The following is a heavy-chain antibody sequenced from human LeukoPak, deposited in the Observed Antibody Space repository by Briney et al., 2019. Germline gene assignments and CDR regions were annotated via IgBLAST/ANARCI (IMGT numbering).Heavy chain of an antibody. CDR1: GFTFSSYG. Sequence: GRSLRLSCAASGFTFSSYGMHWVHQAPGKGLEWVAVIWYDGSNKYYADSVKGRFTISRDNSKKTLYLQMNSLRAEDTAVYYCAKDVDPFGSGSYVEGFDYWGQGTLVTVSS. V-gene: IGHV3-33*06. J-gene: IGHJ4*02. D-gene: IGHD3-10*01. CDR2: IWYDGSNK. CDR3: AKDVDPFGSGSYVEGFDY.